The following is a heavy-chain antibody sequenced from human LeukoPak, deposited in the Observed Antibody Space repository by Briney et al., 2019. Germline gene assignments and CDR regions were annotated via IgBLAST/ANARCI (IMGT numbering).Heavy chain of an antibody. CDR3: ARVGWFGDLLSRGDLDAFDI. CDR1: GFTFSDYY. D-gene: IGHD3-10*01. Sequence: PGGSLRLSCAASGFTFSDYYMSWIRQAPGKGLEWVSYISSSGSTIYYADSVKGRFTISRDNAKNSLYLQMNSLSAEDTAVYYCARVGWFGDLLSRGDLDAFDIWGQGTMVTVSS. J-gene: IGHJ3*02. V-gene: IGHV3-11*04. CDR2: ISSSGSTI.